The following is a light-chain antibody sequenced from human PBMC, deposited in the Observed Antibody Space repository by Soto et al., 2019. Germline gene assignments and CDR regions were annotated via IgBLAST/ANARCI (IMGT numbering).Light chain of an antibody. Sequence: EIVMTQSPATLSVSPGARATLSCRASQSVSSNLAWYQQKPGQAPRLLIYGAFPRATGIPARFSGSGSGTEFSLTISSLQSEDFAVYYCQQYNNWPWTFGQGTKVDIK. CDR1: QSVSSN. CDR3: QQYNNWPWT. V-gene: IGKV3-15*01. CDR2: GAF. J-gene: IGKJ1*01.